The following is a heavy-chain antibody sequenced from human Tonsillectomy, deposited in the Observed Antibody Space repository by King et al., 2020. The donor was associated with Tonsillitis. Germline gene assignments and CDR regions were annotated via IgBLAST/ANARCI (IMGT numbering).Heavy chain of an antibody. Sequence: GQLVQSGAEVKKPGASVKVSCKASGYTFTSYAMHWVRQAPGQRLEWMGWINAGNGNTKYSQKFQGRVTITRDTSASTAYMELSSLRSEDTALYYCARGGSSAISAYWGHGTLVTVSS. D-gene: IGHD2-2*01. CDR3: ARGGSSAISAY. CDR1: GYTFTSYA. CDR2: INAGNGNT. V-gene: IGHV1-3*01. J-gene: IGHJ4*01.